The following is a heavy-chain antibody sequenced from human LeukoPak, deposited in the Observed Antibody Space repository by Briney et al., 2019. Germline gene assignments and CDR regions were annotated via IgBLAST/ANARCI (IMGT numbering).Heavy chain of an antibody. V-gene: IGHV3-30*18. J-gene: IGHJ4*02. CDR2: ISYDGSNK. CDR3: AKDSPLLSRELGPPFDY. D-gene: IGHD7-27*01. CDR1: GFTFSSYG. Sequence: GGSLRLSCAASGFTFSSYGMHWVRQAPGKGLEWVAVISYDGSNKYYADSVKGRFTISRDNSKNTLYLQMNSLRAEDTAVYYCAKDSPLLSRELGPPFDYWGQGTLVTVSS.